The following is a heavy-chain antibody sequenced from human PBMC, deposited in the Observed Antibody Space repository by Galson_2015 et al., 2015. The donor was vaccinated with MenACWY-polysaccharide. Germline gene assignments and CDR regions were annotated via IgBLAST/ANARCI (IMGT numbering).Heavy chain of an antibody. CDR2: VSNDGSNK. D-gene: IGHD6-13*01. CDR1: GFTFSSYT. CDR3: AKDAIAGIVLTPLRIPLQR. V-gene: IGHV3-30-3*01. J-gene: IGHJ1*01. Sequence: SLRLSCAASGFTFSSYTMHWVRQAPGKGLEWVAVVSNDGSNKYYADSVKGRFSISRDNSKNTLYLEMNSLRAEDTAIYYCAKDAIAGIVLTPLRIPLQRWGQGTLVAVSS.